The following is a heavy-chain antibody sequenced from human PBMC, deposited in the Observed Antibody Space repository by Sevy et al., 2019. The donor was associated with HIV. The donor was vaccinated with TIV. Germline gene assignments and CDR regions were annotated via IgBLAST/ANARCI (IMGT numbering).Heavy chain of an antibody. CDR3: ARGKHISDYYGSFDY. V-gene: IGHV3-53*01. Sequence: GGSLRLSCAASGFAVSSNFMSWVRQAPGKGVEWVSVIYIGGSTYYADSVKGRFTISRDNSKNTLYLQMNSLRAEDTAVYYCARGKHISDYYGSFDYWGQGTLVTVSS. D-gene: IGHD3-3*01. CDR2: IYIGGST. J-gene: IGHJ4*02. CDR1: GFAVSSNF.